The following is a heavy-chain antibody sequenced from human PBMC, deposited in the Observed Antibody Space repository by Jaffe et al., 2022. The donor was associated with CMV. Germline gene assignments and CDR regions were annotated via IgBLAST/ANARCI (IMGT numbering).Heavy chain of an antibody. Sequence: QVQLVESGGGVVQPGRSLRLSCAASGFSFSDFGMHWVRQAPGKGLEWLAVIWYDGSNEYYADSVKGRFTISRDNSKNTLYLQMNSLRGEDTALYYCARTLVAVAGNAFDVWGQGTMVTVSS. CDR1: GFSFSDFG. CDR2: IWYDGSNE. V-gene: IGHV3-33*01. J-gene: IGHJ3*01. CDR3: ARTLVAVAGNAFDV. D-gene: IGHD6-19*01.